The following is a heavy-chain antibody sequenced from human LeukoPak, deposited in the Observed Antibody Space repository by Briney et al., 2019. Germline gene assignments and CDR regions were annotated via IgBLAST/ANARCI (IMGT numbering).Heavy chain of an antibody. J-gene: IGHJ4*02. D-gene: IGHD6-19*01. Sequence: GGSLRLSCAASGFTFNSYTMHWVRQAPGKGLEWVAVISYDGSNKYYADSVKGRFTITRDNSKNTLYLQMNSLRAEDTAVYYCARAKTGSGWYLYYFDYWGQGTLVTVSS. CDR3: ARAKTGSGWYLYYFDY. CDR2: ISYDGSNK. CDR1: GFTFNSYT. V-gene: IGHV3-30-3*01.